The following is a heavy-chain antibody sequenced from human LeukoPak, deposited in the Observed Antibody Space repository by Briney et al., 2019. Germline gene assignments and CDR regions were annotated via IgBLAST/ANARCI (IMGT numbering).Heavy chain of an antibody. Sequence: SETLSLTCTVSGGSISSGDYYWSWIRQPPGKGLEWIGYIYYSGSTYYNPSLKSRVTISVDTSKNQFSLRLSSVTAVDTAVYYCARDLGGYYGSGSYHYWGQGTLVTVSS. D-gene: IGHD3-10*01. V-gene: IGHV4-30-4*01. CDR2: IYYSGST. CDR3: ARDLGGYYGSGSYHY. J-gene: IGHJ4*02. CDR1: GGSISSGDYY.